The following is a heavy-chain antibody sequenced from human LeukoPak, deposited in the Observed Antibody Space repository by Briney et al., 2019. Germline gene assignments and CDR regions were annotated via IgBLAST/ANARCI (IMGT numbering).Heavy chain of an antibody. D-gene: IGHD2-2*01. Sequence: PGGSLRLSCAASGFAFTNYYMTWIRQAPGKGLEWVSLISDSGGSTYYADSVKGRFTISRDNSKNTLYLQMNSLRAEDTAVYYCAKSASIVVVPAALDYWGQGTLVTVSS. J-gene: IGHJ4*02. CDR1: GFAFTNYY. CDR2: ISDSGGST. CDR3: AKSASIVVVPAALDY. V-gene: IGHV3-23*01.